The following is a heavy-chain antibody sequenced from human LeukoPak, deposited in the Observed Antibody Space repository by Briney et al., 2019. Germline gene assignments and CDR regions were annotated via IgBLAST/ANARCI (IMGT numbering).Heavy chain of an antibody. V-gene: IGHV4-31*03. CDR3: ARLHHYDSSGYYYFDY. Sequence: SETLSLTCTVSGGSISSGGYYWSWIRQHPGKGLEWIGYIYYSGSTYYNPSLKSRVTISVDTSKNQFSLKLSSVTAADTAVYYCARLHHYDSSGYYYFDYWGQGTLVTVSS. J-gene: IGHJ4*02. CDR2: IYYSGST. CDR1: GGSISSGGYY. D-gene: IGHD3-22*01.